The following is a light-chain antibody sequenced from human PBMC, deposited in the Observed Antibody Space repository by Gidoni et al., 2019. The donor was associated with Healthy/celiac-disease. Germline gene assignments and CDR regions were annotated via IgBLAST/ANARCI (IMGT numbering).Light chain of an antibody. J-gene: IGKJ1*01. CDR1: QGISSY. CDR2: AAS. CDR3: QQYYSFPWT. Sequence: IWMTQSPSLLSASTGDRVIISCRMSQGISSYLAGYQQKPGKAPELLIYAASTLQSGVPSRFSGSGSGTDFTLTISCLQSEDFATYYCQQYYSFPWTFGQGTKVEIK. V-gene: IGKV1D-8*04.